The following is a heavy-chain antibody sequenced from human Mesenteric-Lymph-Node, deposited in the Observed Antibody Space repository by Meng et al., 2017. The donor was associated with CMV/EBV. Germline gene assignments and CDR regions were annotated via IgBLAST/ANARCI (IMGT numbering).Heavy chain of an antibody. J-gene: IGHJ4*02. V-gene: IGHV7-4-1*02. Sequence: SGYTFNSYAMNWVRQAPGQGLEWMGWINTNTGNPTYAQGFTGRFVFSLDTSVSTAYLQISSLKAEDTAVYYCARAYSSSWYSGYTDYWGQGTLVTVSS. D-gene: IGHD6-13*01. CDR2: INTNTGNP. CDR3: ARAYSSSWYSGYTDY. CDR1: GYTFNSYA.